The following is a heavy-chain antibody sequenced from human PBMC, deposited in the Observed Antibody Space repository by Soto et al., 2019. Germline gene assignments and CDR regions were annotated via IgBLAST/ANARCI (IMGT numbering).Heavy chain of an antibody. D-gene: IGHD3-10*01. CDR2: IYHSGST. Sequence: PSETLSLTCAVSGGSISSSNWWSWVRQPPGKGLEWIGEIYHSGSTNYNPSLKSRVTISVDKSKNQFSLKLSSVTAADTAVYYCARQGFGVLHGLVDVWGQGTTVTVSS. J-gene: IGHJ6*02. V-gene: IGHV4-4*02. CDR1: GGSISSSNW. CDR3: ARQGFGVLHGLVDV.